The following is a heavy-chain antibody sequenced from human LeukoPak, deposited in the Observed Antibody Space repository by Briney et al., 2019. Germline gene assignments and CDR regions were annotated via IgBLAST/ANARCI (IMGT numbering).Heavy chain of an antibody. CDR3: AKDGLYYSDAFDI. V-gene: IGHV3-23*01. Sequence: GGSLRLSCASSGFTFSSYAMSWVRQAPGKGLEWVSTIGGTGVRTYYADSVKGRFTISRDNSKNTLYLQMNSLRAEDTAVYYCAKDGLYYSDAFDIWGQGTMVTVSS. CDR2: IGGTGVRT. J-gene: IGHJ3*02. D-gene: IGHD3-10*01. CDR1: GFTFSSYA.